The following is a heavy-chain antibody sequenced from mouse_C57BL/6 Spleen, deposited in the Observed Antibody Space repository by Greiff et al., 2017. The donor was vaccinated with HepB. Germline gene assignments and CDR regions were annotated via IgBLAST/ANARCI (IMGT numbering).Heavy chain of an antibody. CDR3: ARLGLYYDYRVGAMDY. CDR2: ILPGSGST. Sequence: QVQLQQSGAELMKPGASVKLSCKATGYTFTGYWIEWVKQRPGHGLEWIGEILPGSGSTNYNEKFKGKATFTADTSSNTAYMQLSSLTTEDSAIYYCARLGLYYDYRVGAMDYWGQGPSVTVSS. CDR1: GYTFTGYW. V-gene: IGHV1-9*01. D-gene: IGHD2-4*01. J-gene: IGHJ4*01.